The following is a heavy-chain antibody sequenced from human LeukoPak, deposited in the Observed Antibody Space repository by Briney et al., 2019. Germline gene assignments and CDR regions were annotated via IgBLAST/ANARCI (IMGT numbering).Heavy chain of an antibody. Sequence: PGGSLRLSCAASGFTFSSYAMSWVRQAPGKGLEWVLAISGSGGSTNYADSVKGRFTISRDNSKNTLYLQMNSLRAEDTAVYYCAKVEGMVRGAINYWGQGTLVTVSS. V-gene: IGHV3-23*01. CDR3: AKVEGMVRGAINY. J-gene: IGHJ4*02. CDR1: GFTFSSYA. CDR2: ISGSGGST. D-gene: IGHD3-10*01.